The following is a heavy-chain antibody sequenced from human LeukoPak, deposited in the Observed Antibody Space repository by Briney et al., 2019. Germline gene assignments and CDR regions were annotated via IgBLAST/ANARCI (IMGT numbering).Heavy chain of an antibody. CDR3: ARDRDYYGPSWGDYYYYMDV. CDR1: GGSISSGSYY. V-gene: IGHV4-61*02. J-gene: IGHJ6*03. Sequence: PSETLSLTCTVSGGSISSGSYYWSWIRQPAGKGLEWIGRIYTSGSTNYNPSLKSRATISVDTSKNQFSLKLSSVTAADTAVYYCARDRDYYGPSWGDYYYYMDVWGKGTTVSISS. CDR2: IYTSGST. D-gene: IGHD3-10*01.